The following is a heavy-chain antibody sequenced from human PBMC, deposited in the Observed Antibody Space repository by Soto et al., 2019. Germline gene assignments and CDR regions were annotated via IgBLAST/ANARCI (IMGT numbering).Heavy chain of an antibody. J-gene: IGHJ3*02. CDR3: ASNSGDHYGSGSFDAFDI. Sequence: ASVKVSCKASGYTFTSYGISWVRQAPGQGLEWMGWINAYNGNTNYAQKLQGRVTMTTDTSTSTAYMELRSLRSDDTAVYYCASNSGDHYGSGSFDAFDIWGQGTMVTVSS. D-gene: IGHD3-10*01. CDR2: INAYNGNT. V-gene: IGHV1-18*01. CDR1: GYTFTSYG.